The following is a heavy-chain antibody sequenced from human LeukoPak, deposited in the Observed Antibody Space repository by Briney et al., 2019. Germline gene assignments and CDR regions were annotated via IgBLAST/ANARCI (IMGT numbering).Heavy chain of an antibody. CDR3: ARGAPRLSYGGYVSVVGYFDY. J-gene: IGHJ4*02. D-gene: IGHD5-12*01. CDR2: IYYSGGT. Sequence: PSETLSLTCTVSGGSISSYYWSWIRQPPGKGLEWIGYIYYSGGTNYNPSLKSRVTISVDTSKNQFSLKLSSVTAADTAVYYCARGAPRLSYGGYVSVVGYFDYWGQGTLVTVSS. CDR1: GGSISSYY. V-gene: IGHV4-59*01.